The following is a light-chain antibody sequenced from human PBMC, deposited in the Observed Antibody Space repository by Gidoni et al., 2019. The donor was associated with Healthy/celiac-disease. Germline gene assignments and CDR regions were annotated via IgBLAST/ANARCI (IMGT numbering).Light chain of an antibody. V-gene: IGKV3-11*01. CDR1: QSVSSY. Sequence: EIVLTQSPATLSLSPGERATLSCRASQSVSSYLAWYQQKPGQAPRLLIYDASNRATGIPARFSGSGSGTDFTLTISNLEPEDFAVYYCQQRSNWPPGFTFGPGTKVEIK. J-gene: IGKJ3*01. CDR3: QQRSNWPPGFT. CDR2: DAS.